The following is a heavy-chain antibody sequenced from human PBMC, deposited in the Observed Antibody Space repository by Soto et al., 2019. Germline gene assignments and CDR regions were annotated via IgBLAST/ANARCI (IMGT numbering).Heavy chain of an antibody. J-gene: IGHJ6*02. CDR2: INPSGGST. V-gene: IGHV1-46*01. Sequence: QVQLAQSGAEVKKPGASVKVSCKASGYTFTSYYMHWVRQAPGQGLEWMGIINPSGGSTSYAKKFQGRVTRTRDTATRTVYRELSSRRSEHTAVYYCAREGVGGSDGADMDVWGQGTTGTGSS. CDR1: GYTFTSYY. CDR3: AREGVGGSDGADMDV. D-gene: IGHD3-16*01.